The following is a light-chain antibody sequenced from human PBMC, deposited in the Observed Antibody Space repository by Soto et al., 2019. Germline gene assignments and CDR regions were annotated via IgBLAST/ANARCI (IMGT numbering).Light chain of an antibody. CDR2: DAS. J-gene: IGKJ4*01. Sequence: EIVLTQSPATLSLSPGERGTLSCRASQSISSYLAWYQQKPGQAPRLLIYDASNRATGIPARFSGSGSGTDFTLTISSLEPEDFAVYYCQQNTNWPRTFGGGTKVEIK. CDR1: QSISSY. CDR3: QQNTNWPRT. V-gene: IGKV3-11*01.